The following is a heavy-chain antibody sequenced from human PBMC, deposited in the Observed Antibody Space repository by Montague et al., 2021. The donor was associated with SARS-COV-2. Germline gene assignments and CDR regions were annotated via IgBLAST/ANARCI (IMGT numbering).Heavy chain of an antibody. CDR3: ARDYGDYSYYYGLDV. CDR2: IYNSGST. J-gene: IGHJ6*02. V-gene: IGHV4-61*02. CDR1: GGSISSGSYY. D-gene: IGHD4-17*01. Sequence: TLSLTCTVSGGSISSGSYYWSWIRQPAGKGLEWIGCIYNSGSTNYNPSLKSEDTMAVDTSKNQFSLKVSSVTAADTAVYYCARDYGDYSYYYGLDVWG.